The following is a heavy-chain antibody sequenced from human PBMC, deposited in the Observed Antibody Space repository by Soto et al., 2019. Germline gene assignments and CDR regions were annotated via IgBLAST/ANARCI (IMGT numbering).Heavy chain of an antibody. D-gene: IGHD5-18*01. V-gene: IGHV3-48*01. Sequence: PGGSLRLSCAGSGFTFSTYSMNWVRQAPGKGLEWISHIDGSSRTIYYADSVRGRFTISRDNAKNSLYLQMNSLRSDDTAVYYCARDPGYSYGPEYFQHWGQGTLVTVSS. J-gene: IGHJ1*01. CDR3: ARDPGYSYGPEYFQH. CDR1: GFTFSTYS. CDR2: IDGSSRTI.